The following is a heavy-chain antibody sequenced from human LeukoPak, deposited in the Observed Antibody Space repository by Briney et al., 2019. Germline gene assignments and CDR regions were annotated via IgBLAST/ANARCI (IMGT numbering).Heavy chain of an antibody. D-gene: IGHD3-10*01. CDR2: ISSNGSTI. Sequence: WGSVRLSCTASGFTFSSYEMNWVRQAPGQGLEWVSCISSNGSTIYYADSVKGRFTISRDNAKSSLYLQMNSLRAEDTAVYYCARGGYYYGWGNYYYYGMDVWGQGTTVTVSS. CDR1: GFTFSSYE. J-gene: IGHJ6*02. V-gene: IGHV3-48*03. CDR3: ARGGYYYGWGNYYYYGMDV.